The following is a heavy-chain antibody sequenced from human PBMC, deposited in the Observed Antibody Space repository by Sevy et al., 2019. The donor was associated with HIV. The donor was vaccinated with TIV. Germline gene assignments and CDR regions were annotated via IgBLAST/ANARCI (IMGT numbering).Heavy chain of an antibody. CDR3: ARGSPSFCTMPSWMHAFDI. CDR2: ISSSSSTI. J-gene: IGHJ3*02. V-gene: IGHV3-48*02. Sequence: GGSLRLSCAASGFTFSSYSMNWVRQAPGKGLEWVSYISSSSSTIYYADSVKGRFTISRDNAKNSLYLQMNSLRDEDPAVYYCARGSPSFCTMPSWMHAFDIWGQGTMVTVSS. CDR1: GFTFSSYS. D-gene: IGHD2-8*01.